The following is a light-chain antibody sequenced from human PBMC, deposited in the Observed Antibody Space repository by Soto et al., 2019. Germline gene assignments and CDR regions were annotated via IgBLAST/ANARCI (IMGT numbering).Light chain of an antibody. CDR3: SSCAGIHHDLV. CDR2: EVN. Sequence: QSALTQPPSASGSPGQSVTISCTGTSSDIGGYNSVSWYQQHPGKAPRLMIYEVNKRPSGVPDRFSGSKSGYTASLAVSGLQTEDEAFYYCSSCAGIHHDLVFGGGTKLTVL. J-gene: IGLJ3*02. V-gene: IGLV2-8*01. CDR1: SSDIGGYNS.